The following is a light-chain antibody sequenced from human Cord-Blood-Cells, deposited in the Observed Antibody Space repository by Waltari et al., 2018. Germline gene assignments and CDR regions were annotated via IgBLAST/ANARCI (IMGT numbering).Light chain of an antibody. CDR2: DVS. J-gene: IGLJ2*01. V-gene: IGLV2-14*01. Sequence: SALTQPASVSGSPGQSTTISCTGTSSDVGCYNHVTWYQQHPGKAPKLMIYDVSNRPSGVSNRFSGSKSVNTASLTISGLQAEDEADYYCSSYTSSSTVVFGGGTKLTVL. CDR3: SSYTSSSTVV. CDR1: SSDVGCYNH.